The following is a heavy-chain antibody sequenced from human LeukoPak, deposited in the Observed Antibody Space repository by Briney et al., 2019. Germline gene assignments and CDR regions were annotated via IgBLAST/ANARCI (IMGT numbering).Heavy chain of an antibody. Sequence: PSETLSLTCTVSGGSISSSSYYWGWIRQPPGKGLEWIGHIYYSGSTNYNPSLKSRVTISVDTSKNQLSLKLSSVTAADTAVYYCANVSPYYYYMDVWGKGTTVTISS. V-gene: IGHV4-61*05. CDR1: GGSISSSSYY. J-gene: IGHJ6*03. CDR3: ANVSPYYYYMDV. CDR2: IYYSGST.